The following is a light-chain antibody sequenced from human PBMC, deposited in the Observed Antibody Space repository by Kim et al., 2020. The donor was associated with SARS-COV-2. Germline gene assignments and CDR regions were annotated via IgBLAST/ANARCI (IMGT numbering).Light chain of an antibody. Sequence: GDRASLSCRASQSVSSNFIAWYQQKPGQAPRLLIHDASSRATGIPDRFSGRGSGTDFTLTISRLEPEDFAVYYCQLYIGLPPTWTFGQGTKGGYQ. V-gene: IGKV3-20*01. CDR3: QLYIGLPPTWT. CDR1: QSVSSNF. CDR2: DAS. J-gene: IGKJ1*01.